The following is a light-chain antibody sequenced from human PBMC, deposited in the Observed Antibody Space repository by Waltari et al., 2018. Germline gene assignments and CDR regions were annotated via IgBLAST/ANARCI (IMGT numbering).Light chain of an antibody. Sequence: EIVFTQSPATLSVSPGERVIDFCRASQTITDSWLTWYHQKPGQAPRHLIYGASNRGPGIPDRFSHSGSGTDFTLTISKLEPEDSAVYYCQQYDGSVVTFGGGTKVEIK. CDR3: QQYDGSVVT. CDR2: GAS. CDR1: QTITDSW. J-gene: IGKJ4*01. V-gene: IGKV3-20*01.